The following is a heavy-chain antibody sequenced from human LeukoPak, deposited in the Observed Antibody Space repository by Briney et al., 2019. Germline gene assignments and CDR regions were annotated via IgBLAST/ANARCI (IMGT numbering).Heavy chain of an antibody. CDR1: GGSISRGNYF. Sequence: SETLSLTCTVSGGSISRGNYFWGWIRQPPGKELEWMGSTYSGGGTHYNPSLNSGPTISADTSKNQFSLNLRFVTAADTAVYYCARHFMDDFWSGYWEALGYYFDYWGQGTLVTVSS. CDR3: ARHFMDDFWSGYWEALGYYFDY. J-gene: IGHJ4*02. D-gene: IGHD3-3*01. V-gene: IGHV4-39*01. CDR2: TYSGGGT.